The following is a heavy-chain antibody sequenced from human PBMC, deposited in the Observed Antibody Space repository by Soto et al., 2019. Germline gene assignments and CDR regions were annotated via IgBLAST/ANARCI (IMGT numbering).Heavy chain of an antibody. CDR3: AAVGTILGGVSSFDY. J-gene: IGHJ4*02. D-gene: IGHD3-3*01. V-gene: IGHV4-59*01. Sequence: QVQLQQSGPGLVKPSETLSLTCTVSGASISNYYWGWIRQPPGKGLEYIGYIYYIGITNYNPSLKSRVTISADTSKNQFSLKMTSVTAADTAVYYCAAVGTILGGVSSFDYWGQGILVTVSS. CDR1: GASISNYY. CDR2: IYYIGIT.